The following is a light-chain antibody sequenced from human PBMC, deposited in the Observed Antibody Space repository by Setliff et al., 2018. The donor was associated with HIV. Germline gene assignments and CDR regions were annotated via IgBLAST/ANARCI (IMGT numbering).Light chain of an antibody. CDR2: DVS. V-gene: IGLV2-14*01. CDR3: SSYTSSIFYV. J-gene: IGLJ1*01. CDR1: SSDVGGYNY. Sequence: LTQPASVSGSPGQSITISCTGTSSDVGGYNYVSWYQQHPGKAPKLMIYDVSKRPSGVSNRFSGSKSGNTASLTISGLQAEDEADYYCSSYTSSIFYVFGTGTKVTVL.